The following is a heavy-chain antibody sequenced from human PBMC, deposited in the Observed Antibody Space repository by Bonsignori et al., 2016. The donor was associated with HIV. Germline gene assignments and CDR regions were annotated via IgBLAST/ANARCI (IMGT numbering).Heavy chain of an antibody. CDR3: ARGGNWALDAFDI. J-gene: IGHJ3*02. Sequence: GGSLRLSCAASGFTFSSYWMSWVRQAPGKGLEWVANIKQDGSEKYYVDSVKGRFTISRDNAKNSLYLQMNSLRAEDTAVYYCARGGNWALDAFDIWGQGTMVTVSS. CDR1: GFTFSSYW. D-gene: IGHD1-1*01. CDR2: IKQDGSEK. V-gene: IGHV3-7*01.